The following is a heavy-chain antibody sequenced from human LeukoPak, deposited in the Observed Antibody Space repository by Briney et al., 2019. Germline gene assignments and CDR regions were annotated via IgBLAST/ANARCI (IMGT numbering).Heavy chain of an antibody. CDR3: AKDPTSYYGSGSSFDY. D-gene: IGHD3-10*01. Sequence: PGGSLRLSCAASGFTVSSNYMSWVRQAPGKGLEWVSVIYSGGSTYYADSVKGRFTISRDNSKNTLYLQMNSLRAEDTAVYYCAKDPTSYYGSGSSFDYWGQGTLVTVSS. V-gene: IGHV3-66*01. CDR1: GFTVSSNY. CDR2: IYSGGST. J-gene: IGHJ4*02.